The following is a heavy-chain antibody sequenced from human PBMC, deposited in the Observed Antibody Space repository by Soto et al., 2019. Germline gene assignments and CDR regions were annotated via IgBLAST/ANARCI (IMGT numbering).Heavy chain of an antibody. V-gene: IGHV1-69*12. CDR3: ARSGGVLNTYYYDSSGYSIDY. D-gene: IGHD3-22*01. J-gene: IGHJ4*02. CDR2: IIPIFGTA. Sequence: QVQLVQSGAEVKKPGSSVKVSCKASGGTFSSYAISWVRQAPGQGLEWMGGIIPIFGTANYAQKFQGRVTITADESTSTAYMELSSLRSEDTAVYYCARSGGVLNTYYYDSSGYSIDYWGQGTLVTVSS. CDR1: GGTFSSYA.